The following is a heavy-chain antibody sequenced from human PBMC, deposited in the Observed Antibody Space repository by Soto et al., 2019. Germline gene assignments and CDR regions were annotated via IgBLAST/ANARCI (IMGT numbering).Heavy chain of an antibody. CDR3: ARVVPGAEAWFGP. Sequence: SVKVSVTTSGYTFSNYGLTCVRQAPGQPLEWLGWISLYSDGTNYAQKFQGRVSMTTDTSTTTAYMELRSLRSDDTAVYYCARVVPGAEAWFGPWGQGTLVNISS. J-gene: IGHJ5*02. CDR2: ISLYSDGT. V-gene: IGHV1-18*01. CDR1: GYTFSNYG. D-gene: IGHD2-2*01.